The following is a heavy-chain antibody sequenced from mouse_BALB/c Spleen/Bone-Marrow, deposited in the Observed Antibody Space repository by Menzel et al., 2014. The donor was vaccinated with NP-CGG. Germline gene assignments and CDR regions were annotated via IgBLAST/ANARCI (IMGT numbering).Heavy chain of an antibody. V-gene: IGHV5-17*02. CDR3: ARWRRRENWYFDV. J-gene: IGHJ1*01. Sequence: DVKLVESGGGLVQPGGSRKLSCAASGFTFSSFGMHWVRQAPEKGLEWVAYISSGSSTIYYADTVKGRCTISRDNPKNTLLLQMTSLRSEDTAMYCCARWRRRENWYFDVWGAGTTVTVSS. CDR2: ISSGSSTI. CDR1: GFTFSSFG.